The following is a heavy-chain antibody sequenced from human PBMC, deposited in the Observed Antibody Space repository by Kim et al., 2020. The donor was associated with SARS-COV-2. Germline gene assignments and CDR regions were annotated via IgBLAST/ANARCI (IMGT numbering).Heavy chain of an antibody. Sequence: GGSLRLSCAASGFTFSSYAMSWVRQAPGKGLEWVSAISGSGGSTYYADSVKGRFTISRDNSKNTLYLQMNSLRAEDTAVYYCAKTWGYCSGGSCYLGLFDYWGQGTLVTVSS. V-gene: IGHV3-23*01. CDR3: AKTWGYCSGGSCYLGLFDY. D-gene: IGHD2-15*01. CDR1: GFTFSSYA. CDR2: ISGSGGST. J-gene: IGHJ4*02.